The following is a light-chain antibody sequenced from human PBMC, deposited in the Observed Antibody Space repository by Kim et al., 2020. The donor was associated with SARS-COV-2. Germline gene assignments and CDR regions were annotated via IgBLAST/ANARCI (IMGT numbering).Light chain of an antibody. V-gene: IGKV1-5*03. CDR3: QQDNDFPLT. CDR1: ENINKW. Sequence: SSVEDRVTITCRASENINKWLVWYQQKPGKAPKVLIYMASSLESGVPSRFSGSGSGTEFSLTISSLQPDDFATYYCQQDNDFPLTFGGGTKVDIK. J-gene: IGKJ4*01. CDR2: MAS.